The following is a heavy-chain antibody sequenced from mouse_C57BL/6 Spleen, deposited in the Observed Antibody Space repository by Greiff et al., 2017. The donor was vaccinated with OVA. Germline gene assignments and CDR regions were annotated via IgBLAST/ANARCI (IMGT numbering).Heavy chain of an antibody. D-gene: IGHD1-1*01. CDR1: GYAFSSSW. CDR3: ARQFYYGSSYWYFDV. Sequence: VQLQQSGPELVKPGASVKISCKASGYAFSSSWMNWVKQRPGKGLEWIGRIYPGDGDTNYNGKLKGKATLTADKSSSTAYMQLSSLTSEDSAVYFCARQFYYGSSYWYFDVWGTGTTVTVSS. CDR2: IYPGDGDT. V-gene: IGHV1-82*01. J-gene: IGHJ1*03.